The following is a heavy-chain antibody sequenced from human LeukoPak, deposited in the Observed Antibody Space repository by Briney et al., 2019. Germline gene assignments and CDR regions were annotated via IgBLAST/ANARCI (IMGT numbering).Heavy chain of an antibody. CDR3: ARDLTGSGSWLENWFDP. D-gene: IGHD3-10*01. J-gene: IGHJ5*02. CDR2: IIPILGIA. CDR1: GGTFSSYA. V-gene: IGHV1-69*04. Sequence: SVKVPCKASGGTFSSYAISWVRQAPGQGLEWMGRIIPILGIANYAQKFQGRVTITADKSTSTAYMELSSLRSEDTAVYYCARDLTGSGSWLENWFDPWGQGTLVTVSS.